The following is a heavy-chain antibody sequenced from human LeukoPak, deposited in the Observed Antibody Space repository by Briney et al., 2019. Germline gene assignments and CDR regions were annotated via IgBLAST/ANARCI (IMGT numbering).Heavy chain of an antibody. D-gene: IGHD3-10*01. CDR3: AKDGYYFGSGTYAGY. V-gene: IGHV3-30*02. CDR1: GFTFSDYG. CDR2: IRYDGINQ. Sequence: GGSLRLSCAASGFTFSDYGMHWVRQAPGKGLEWVTFIRYDGINQYYADSVKGRFTISRDNSKNTLDLQMNSLRAEDTAVYYCAKDGYYFGSGTYAGYRGQGTLVTVSS. J-gene: IGHJ4*02.